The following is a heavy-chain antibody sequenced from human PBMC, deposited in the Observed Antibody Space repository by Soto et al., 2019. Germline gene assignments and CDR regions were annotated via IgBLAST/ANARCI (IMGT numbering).Heavy chain of an antibody. CDR2: INHSGST. Sequence: TLSLTCAVYGGSFSGYYWSWIRQPPGEGLEWIGEINHSGSTNYNPSLKSRVTISVDTSKNQFSLKLSSVTAADTAVYYCARVRAPPYYYGMDVWGQGTTVTVSS. J-gene: IGHJ6*02. CDR1: GGSFSGYY. V-gene: IGHV4-34*01. CDR3: ARVRAPPYYYGMDV.